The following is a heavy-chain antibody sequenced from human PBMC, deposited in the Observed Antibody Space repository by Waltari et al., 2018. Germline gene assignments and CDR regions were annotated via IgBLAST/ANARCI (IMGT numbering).Heavy chain of an antibody. CDR1: GGTFSSYT. CDR3: ARGIAAAGIRAFDI. D-gene: IGHD6-13*01. Sequence: QAQLVQSAAEVKKPGPSVKVSCKPSGGTFSSYTISTVGPAPGQGLEWMGGIIPILGTANYAQKFQGRVTITADESTSTAYMGLSSLRSEDTAVYYCARGIAAAGIRAFDIWGQGTMVTVSS. CDR2: IIPILGTA. J-gene: IGHJ3*02. V-gene: IGHV1-69*13.